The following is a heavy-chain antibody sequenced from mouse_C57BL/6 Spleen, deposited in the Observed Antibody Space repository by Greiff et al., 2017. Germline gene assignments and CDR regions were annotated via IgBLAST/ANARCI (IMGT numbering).Heavy chain of an antibody. CDR3: ARCSRQLDY. D-gene: IGHD3-2*01. CDR2: IRNKANGYTT. V-gene: IGHV7-3*01. J-gene: IGHJ2*01. Sequence: EVMLVESGGGLVQPGGSLSLSCAASGFTFTDYYMSWVRQPPGKALEWLGFIRNKANGYTTEYSASVKGRFTISRDNSQSILYLQINALGAEDSATYYCARCSRQLDYWGQGTTLTVSS. CDR1: GFTFTDYY.